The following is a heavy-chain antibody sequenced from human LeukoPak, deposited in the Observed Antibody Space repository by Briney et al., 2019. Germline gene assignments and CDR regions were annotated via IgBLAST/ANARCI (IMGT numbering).Heavy chain of an antibody. Sequence: PSETLSLTCAVYVGSFSGYYWSWIRQPPGKGLEWIGYIYYSGSTNDNPSLKSRVTISVDTSKNQFSLKLSSVTAADTAVYYCARNPLNYYGSGSYPGWFDPLGQGTLVTVSS. D-gene: IGHD3-10*01. V-gene: IGHV4-59*01. J-gene: IGHJ5*02. CDR2: IYYSGST. CDR1: VGSFSGYY. CDR3: ARNPLNYYGSGSYPGWFDP.